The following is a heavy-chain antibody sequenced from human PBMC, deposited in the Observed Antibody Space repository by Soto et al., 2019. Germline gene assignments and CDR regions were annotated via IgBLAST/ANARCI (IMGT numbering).Heavy chain of an antibody. CDR1: GYTFTSYG. CDR3: ARDGQQLVVGWYDP. V-gene: IGHV1-18*01. CDR2: ISAYNGNT. Sequence: ASVKVSCKASGYTFTSYGVSWVRQAPGQGLEWMGWISAYNGNTNYAQKLQGRVTMTTDTSTSTAYMELRSLRSDDTAVYYCARDGQQLVVGWYDPWGQGTLVTVSS. D-gene: IGHD6-13*01. J-gene: IGHJ5*02.